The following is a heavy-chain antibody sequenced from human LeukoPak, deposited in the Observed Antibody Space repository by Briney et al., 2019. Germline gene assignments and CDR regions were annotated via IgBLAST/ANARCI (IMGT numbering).Heavy chain of an antibody. Sequence: GGSLRLSCVDSGFTFNTYAMGWVRQSPGRGLEWVSSIKGGGGDPFYADSVKGRFTISRDNSKNTLFLQLNSLRAEDSAVYYCAQGGHDFNPFYCWGQGTLVTASS. D-gene: IGHD2-21*02. CDR2: IKGGGGDP. CDR1: GFTFNTYA. CDR3: AQGGHDFNPFYC. V-gene: IGHV3-23*01. J-gene: IGHJ4*02.